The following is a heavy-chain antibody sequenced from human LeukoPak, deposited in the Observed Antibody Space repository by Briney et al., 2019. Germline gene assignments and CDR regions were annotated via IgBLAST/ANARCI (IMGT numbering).Heavy chain of an antibody. Sequence: PGGSLRLSCAASGFTFSSYNMNWVRQAPGKGLEWVSSISSSSSYIYYADSVKGRFTISRDNAKNSLYLQMNSLRAEDTAVYYCARDLDSSSSNDWFDPWGQGTLVTVSS. J-gene: IGHJ5*02. CDR2: ISSSSSYI. CDR3: ARDLDSSSSNDWFDP. V-gene: IGHV3-21*01. D-gene: IGHD6-6*01. CDR1: GFTFSSYN.